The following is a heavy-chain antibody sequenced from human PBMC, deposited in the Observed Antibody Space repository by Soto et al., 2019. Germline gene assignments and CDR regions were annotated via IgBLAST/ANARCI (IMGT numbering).Heavy chain of an antibody. Sequence: SVKVSCKASGGTFSSYTISWVRQAPGQGLEWMGRIIPILGIANYAQKFQGRVTITADKSTSTAYMELSSLRSEDTAVYYCARSLYYDGSGSYSGWFDPWGQGTLVPVSS. D-gene: IGHD3-10*01. CDR3: ARSLYYDGSGSYSGWFDP. CDR1: GGTFSSYT. CDR2: IIPILGIA. J-gene: IGHJ5*02. V-gene: IGHV1-69*02.